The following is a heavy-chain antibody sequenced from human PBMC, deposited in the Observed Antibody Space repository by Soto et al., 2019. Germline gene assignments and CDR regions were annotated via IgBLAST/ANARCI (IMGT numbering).Heavy chain of an antibody. V-gene: IGHV4-31*03. CDR2: INYRGTT. D-gene: IGHD6-13*01. J-gene: IGHJ4*02. CDR1: GGPIINGDSY. CDR3: ARDAPGAAPY. Sequence: QVQLQESGPELVKPSQTLSLTCTVSGGPIINGDSYFNWIRQHPEKGLEWMGYINYRGTTNYIPALKSRILISIDTSKNHSSLRLASVTAADTAVYYCARDAPGAAPYWGQGTLVTVSS.